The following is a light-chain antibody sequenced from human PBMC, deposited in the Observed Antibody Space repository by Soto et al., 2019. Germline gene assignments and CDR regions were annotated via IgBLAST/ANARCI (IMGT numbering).Light chain of an antibody. CDR2: ATS. Sequence: AIQMTQSPSSLSASVGDRVTITCRASQAISTEFGWYQQKPGKAPNLLLYATSSLQSRGPSRFSSSGSGTDFTLTISSLQPEDFASYYCLQDYNYPRTFGQGTKVEIK. J-gene: IGKJ1*01. CDR1: QAISTE. CDR3: LQDYNYPRT. V-gene: IGKV1-6*01.